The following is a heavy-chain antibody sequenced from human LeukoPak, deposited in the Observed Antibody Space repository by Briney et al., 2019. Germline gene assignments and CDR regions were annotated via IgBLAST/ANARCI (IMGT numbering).Heavy chain of an antibody. CDR3: ARDLGGYDWRWAFDY. D-gene: IGHD5-12*01. CDR2: ISSSSSYI. CDR1: GFTFSTYS. Sequence: GGSLLLSCAASGFTFSTYSMNRVRQAPGKGLEWVSSISSSSSYIYYADSVKGRFTISRDNAKNSLYLQMNSLRADDTAVYYCARDLGGYDWRWAFDYWGQGTLVTVSS. V-gene: IGHV3-21*01. J-gene: IGHJ4*02.